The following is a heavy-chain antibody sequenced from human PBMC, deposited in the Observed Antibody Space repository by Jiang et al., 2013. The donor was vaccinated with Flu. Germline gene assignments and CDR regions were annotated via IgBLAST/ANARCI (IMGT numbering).Heavy chain of an antibody. Sequence: SGAEVKKPGASVKVSCKASGYTFTSFGISWVRQAPGQGLEWMGWISGYNGDTNYAHNLQDRVTLTTDTSTSTAYMELRSLRSDDTAVFYCARSSSNGYYFGASIDYVGQGTLVHRLL. V-gene: IGHV1-18*01. CDR1: GYTFTSFG. CDR2: ISGYNGDT. CDR3: ARSSSNGYYFGASIDY. D-gene: IGHD3-22*01. J-gene: IGHJ4*02.